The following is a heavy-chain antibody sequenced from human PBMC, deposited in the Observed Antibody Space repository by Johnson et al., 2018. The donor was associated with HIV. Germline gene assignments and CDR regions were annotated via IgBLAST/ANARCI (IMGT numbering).Heavy chain of an antibody. V-gene: IGHV3-66*01. J-gene: IGHJ2*01. CDR2: IYSGGST. CDR1: GFTFDDYG. Sequence: MQLVESGGGVVRPGGSLRLSCAASGFTFDDYGMSWVRQAPGKGLEWVSLIYSGGSTNYADSVKGRFTISRDNSKNTLYLQMNSLRAGGTAVYYCARDRSGRSFVDTACSWNCLW. D-gene: IGHD5-18*01. CDR3: ARDRSGRSFVDTACSWNCL.